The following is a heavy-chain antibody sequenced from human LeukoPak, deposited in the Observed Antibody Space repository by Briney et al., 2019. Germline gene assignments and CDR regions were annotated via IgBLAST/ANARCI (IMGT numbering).Heavy chain of an antibody. CDR3: ARDKSGIINY. CDR1: GYTFTGYY. CDR2: INPNSGGT. V-gene: IGHV1-2*02. D-gene: IGHD1-26*01. J-gene: IGHJ4*02. Sequence: ASVKVSCKASGYTFTGYYMHWVRQAPGQGLEWMGWINPNSGGTNYAQKFQGRVTMTRDMSTSTVYMELSSLRSEDTAVYYCARDKSGIINYWGQGTLVTVSS.